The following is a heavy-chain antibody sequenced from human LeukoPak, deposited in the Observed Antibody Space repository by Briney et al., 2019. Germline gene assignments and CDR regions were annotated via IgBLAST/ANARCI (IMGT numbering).Heavy chain of an antibody. CDR3: ARRFDS. CDR1: GFSFTAYS. Sequence: GGSLRLSCVASGFSFTAYSMNWVRQAPGRGLEWISYIGPGGDIYYADSVTGRFTVSRDIAKNSLYLQMNGPRVEDTAVYYCARRFDSWGQGTLVTVSS. CDR2: IGPGGDI. J-gene: IGHJ4*02. V-gene: IGHV3-48*01.